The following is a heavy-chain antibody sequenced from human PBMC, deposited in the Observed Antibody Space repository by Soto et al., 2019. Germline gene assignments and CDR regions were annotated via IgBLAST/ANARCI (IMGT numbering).Heavy chain of an antibody. CDR1: GDSVSSDTSA. CDR2: AYYRSKWYI. J-gene: IGHJ6*02. D-gene: IGHD1-1*01. V-gene: IGHV6-1*01. Sequence: LSLTCVISGDSVSSDTSAWNWIRQSPSRGLEWLGRAYYRSKWYIDFAGSVKSRLTINPDTSXNEVSLHLKSVTPEDTAMYYCEREFEATSLDVWGPGTTVTVSS. CDR3: EREFEATSLDV.